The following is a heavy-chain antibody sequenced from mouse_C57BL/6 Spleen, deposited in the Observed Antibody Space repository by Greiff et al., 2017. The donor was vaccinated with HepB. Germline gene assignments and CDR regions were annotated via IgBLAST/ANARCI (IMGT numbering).Heavy chain of an antibody. Sequence: EVQRVESGGGLVQPKGSLKLSCAASGFTFNTYAMHWVRQAPGKGLEWVARIRSKSSNYATYYADSVKDRFTISRDDSQSMLYLQMNNLKTEDTAMYYCVREGDSPRGLLAMDYWGQGTSVTVSS. CDR1: GFTFNTYA. D-gene: IGHD1-1*01. CDR2: IRSKSSNYAT. CDR3: VREGDSPRGLLAMDY. V-gene: IGHV10-3*01. J-gene: IGHJ4*01.